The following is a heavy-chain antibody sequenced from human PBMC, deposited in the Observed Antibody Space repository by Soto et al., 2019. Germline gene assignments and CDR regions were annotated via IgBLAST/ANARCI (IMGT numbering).Heavy chain of an antibody. J-gene: IGHJ6*02. Sequence: SVKVSRQASGYTFSRYCISWGRHAPGQGLEGMGWISAYNGNTNYAQKLQGRVTMTTDTSTSTAYIELRSLRYDDTAVYYCARGIFGVGKIGQYYYYGMDVWGQXTTVTVSS. V-gene: IGHV1-18*01. CDR2: ISAYNGNT. CDR3: ARGIFGVGKIGQYYYYGMDV. D-gene: IGHD3-3*01. CDR1: GYTFSRYC.